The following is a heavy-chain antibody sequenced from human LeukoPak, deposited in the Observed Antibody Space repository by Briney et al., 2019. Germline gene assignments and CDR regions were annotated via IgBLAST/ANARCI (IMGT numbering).Heavy chain of an antibody. CDR3: VRSSVAGSDYGMDV. V-gene: IGHV3-48*01. CDR2: ISSSSSTI. Sequence: GGSLRLSCAASGFTFSRYSMNWVRQAPGKGLEWVSYISSSSSTIYYADSVKGRFTISRDNAKNSVYLQMNSLRAEDTAVYYCVRSSVAGSDYGMDVWGLGTTVTVSS. D-gene: IGHD6-19*01. J-gene: IGHJ6*02. CDR1: GFTFSRYS.